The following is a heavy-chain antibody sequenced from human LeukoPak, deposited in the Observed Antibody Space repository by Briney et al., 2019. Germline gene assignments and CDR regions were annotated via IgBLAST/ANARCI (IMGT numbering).Heavy chain of an antibody. CDR2: IYYSGST. J-gene: IGHJ3*02. Sequence: SQTLSLTCTVSGGSISSGGYYWRWIRQHPGKGLEWIGYIYYSGSTYYNPSLKSRVTISVDTSKNQFSLKLSSVTAADTAVYYCARAGTGDPAFDIWGQGTMVTVSS. CDR3: ARAGTGDPAFDI. V-gene: IGHV4-31*03. CDR1: GGSISSGGYY. D-gene: IGHD7-27*01.